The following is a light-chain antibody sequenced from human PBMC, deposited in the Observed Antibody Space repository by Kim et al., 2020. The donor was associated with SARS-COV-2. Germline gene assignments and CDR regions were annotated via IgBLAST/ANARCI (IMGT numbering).Light chain of an antibody. CDR3: QQYGRSPLT. CDR1: QNIGSS. J-gene: IGKJ4*01. Sequence: LSPGESATLSCRASQNIGSSLSWYQQKPGPAPRLLIYGASSRATGIPDGFSGSGSGTDFTLTISRLESEDFAVYFCQQYGRSPLTFGGGTKVDIK. CDR2: GAS. V-gene: IGKV3-20*01.